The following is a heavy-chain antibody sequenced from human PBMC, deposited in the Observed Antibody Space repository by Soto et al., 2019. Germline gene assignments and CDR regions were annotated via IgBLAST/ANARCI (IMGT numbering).Heavy chain of an antibody. CDR1: GFTFSNYG. CDR3: AKEYCGGHCSSDYFDY. D-gene: IGHD2-21*01. J-gene: IGHJ4*02. V-gene: IGHV3-30*18. CDR2: ISRDGSVR. Sequence: QVQLVESGGGVVQPGRSLRLSCAASGFTFSNYGIHWVRQAPGNGLEWVAVISRDGSVRYYADSVKGRFTSSRDNSKNTLYLQVNNLRAEDTAVYYCAKEYCGGHCSSDYFDYWGQGTLVTVSS.